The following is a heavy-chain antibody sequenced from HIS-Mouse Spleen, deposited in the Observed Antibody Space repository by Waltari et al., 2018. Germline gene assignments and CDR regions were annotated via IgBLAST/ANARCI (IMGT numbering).Heavy chain of an antibody. V-gene: IGHV4-39*07. CDR3: AREIPYSSSWYDWYFDL. Sequence: QLQLQESGPGLVKPSETLSLTCTVSGGSISSSSYYWGWIRQPPGKGLGWIGSIYYSGSPDYNPSRKSRVTISVDTSKNQFSLKLSSVTAADTAVYYCAREIPYSSSWYDWYFDLWGRGTLVTVSS. CDR2: IYYSGSP. J-gene: IGHJ2*01. D-gene: IGHD6-13*01. CDR1: GGSISSSSYY.